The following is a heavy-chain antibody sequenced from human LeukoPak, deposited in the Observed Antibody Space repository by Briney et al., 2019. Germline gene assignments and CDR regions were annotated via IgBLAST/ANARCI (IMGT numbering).Heavy chain of an antibody. Sequence: PGGSLRLSCAASGFTFSNYAMIRVRQAPGKGLEWVSVISGSGGSTYYADSVKGRFTISRDNSKNTLFLQMNSLRAEDTAVYYCAKKSVRPDWGQGTLVTVSS. CDR1: GFTFSNYA. D-gene: IGHD2-2*01. J-gene: IGHJ4*02. CDR2: ISGSGGST. V-gene: IGHV3-23*01. CDR3: AKKSVRPD.